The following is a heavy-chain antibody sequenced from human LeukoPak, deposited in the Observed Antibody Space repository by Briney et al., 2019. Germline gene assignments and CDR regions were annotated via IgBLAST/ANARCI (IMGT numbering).Heavy chain of an antibody. CDR2: MNPNSGNT. CDR3: ARGSGNYYYYYMDV. Sequence: ASVKVSCKASGYPFNIYYIHWVRQATGQGLEWMGWMNPNSGNTGYAQKFQGRVTITRNTSISTAYMELSSLRSEDTAVYYCARGSGNYYYYYMDVWGKGTTVTVSS. V-gene: IGHV1-8*03. D-gene: IGHD3-10*01. J-gene: IGHJ6*03. CDR1: GYPFNIYY.